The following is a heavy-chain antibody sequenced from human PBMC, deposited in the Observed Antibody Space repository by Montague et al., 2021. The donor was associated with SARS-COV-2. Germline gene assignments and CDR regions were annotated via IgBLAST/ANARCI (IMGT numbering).Heavy chain of an antibody. D-gene: IGHD6-19*01. J-gene: IGHJ4*02. CDR3: ARQSGRLWGIAVAGAFDY. Sequence: SETLSLTCTVSGGSIRSYNWCWIRQPPGKGLVWFGYIYYSGSTNYNPSPNSRVTISVDTSKNHFSLKLSSVTAADTAVYYCARQSGRLWGIAVAGAFDYWGQGTLVTVAS. CDR1: GGSIRSYN. V-gene: IGHV4-59*08. CDR2: IYYSGST.